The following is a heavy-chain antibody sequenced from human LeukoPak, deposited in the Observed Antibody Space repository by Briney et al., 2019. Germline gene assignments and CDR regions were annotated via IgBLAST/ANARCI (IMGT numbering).Heavy chain of an antibody. CDR3: ANKLPGTSHFAS. V-gene: IGHV3-48*03. D-gene: IGHD6-13*01. CDR2: VNAVGSEI. J-gene: IGHJ4*02. Sequence: PGGSLRLSCAASGFTFNNFELNWVRQAPGKGLEWISYVNAVGSEIHYGDSVRGRFTISRDNAKSSLYLQMNSLRAEDTAVYFSANKLPGTSHFASWGQGTLVTVSS. CDR1: GFTFNNFE.